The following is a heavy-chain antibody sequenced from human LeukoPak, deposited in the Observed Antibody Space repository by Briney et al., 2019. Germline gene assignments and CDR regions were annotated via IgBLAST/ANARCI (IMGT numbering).Heavy chain of an antibody. J-gene: IGHJ4*02. Sequence: SETLSLTCTVSGASISSYYWSWIRQPPGKGLEWIGYIYYSGSTYYNPSPKSRVTISVDTSKNQFSLKLSSVTAADTAVYYCARDGWYYYDSSGYYLEDWGQGTLVTVSS. V-gene: IGHV4-59*12. CDR3: ARDGWYYYDSSGYYLED. D-gene: IGHD3-22*01. CDR1: GASISSYY. CDR2: IYYSGST.